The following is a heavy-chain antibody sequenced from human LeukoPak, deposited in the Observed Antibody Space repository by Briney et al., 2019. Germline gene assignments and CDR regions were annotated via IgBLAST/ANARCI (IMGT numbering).Heavy chain of an antibody. CDR3: ARERNNYSSGSYGPMDV. Sequence: ASVKVSCKASGYTFSNYGINWVRQAAGQGLEWMGWISPYNGDTNYAQKVQGRVTMTTDTSTSTAYMEVRSLRSDDTAVYFCARERNNYSSGSYGPMDVWGKGTTVTVSS. J-gene: IGHJ6*03. CDR2: ISPYNGDT. V-gene: IGHV1-18*01. D-gene: IGHD3-10*01. CDR1: GYTFSNYG.